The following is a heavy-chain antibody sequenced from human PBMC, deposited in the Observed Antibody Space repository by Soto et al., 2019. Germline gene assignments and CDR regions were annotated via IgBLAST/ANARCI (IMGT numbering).Heavy chain of an antibody. V-gene: IGHV4-59*02. J-gene: IGHJ4*02. CDR2: IYYSGST. CDR3: ARGRWLQLIYFDY. Sequence: AEPLSLPCTVSVGSVSSYKRSWIRQPPGKGLEWIGFIYYSGSTNYNPSLKSRVTISVDTSKNQFSLNLRSVTAADTAVYYCARGRWLQLIYFDYWGQGTLVTVSS. CDR1: VGSVSSYK. D-gene: IGHD5-12*01.